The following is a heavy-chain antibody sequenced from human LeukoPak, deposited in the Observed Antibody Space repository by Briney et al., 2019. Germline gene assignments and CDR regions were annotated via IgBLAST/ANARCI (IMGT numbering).Heavy chain of an antibody. J-gene: IGHJ6*03. Sequence: ASVKVSCKASGGTFSSYAISWVRQAPGQGLEWMGGIIPIFGTANYAQKFQGRVTITADKSTSTAYMELSSLRSEDTAVYYCARSLTMVRGVGYYYYMDVWGKGTTVTVSS. CDR2: IIPIFGTA. V-gene: IGHV1-69*06. CDR3: ARSLTMVRGVGYYYYMDV. CDR1: GGTFSSYA. D-gene: IGHD3-10*01.